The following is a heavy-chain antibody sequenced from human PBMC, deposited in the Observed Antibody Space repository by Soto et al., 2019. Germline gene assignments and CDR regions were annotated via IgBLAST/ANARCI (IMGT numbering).Heavy chain of an antibody. CDR2: ISYDGSNK. Sequence: QVQLVESGGGVVQPGRSLRLSCAASGFTFSSYAMHWVRQAPGKGLEWVAVISYDGSNKYYADSVKGRFTISRDNSKNTLYLQMNSLRAEDTAVYYCARVRSSYYYYYGMDVWGQGTTVTGSS. J-gene: IGHJ6*02. D-gene: IGHD6-13*01. V-gene: IGHV3-30-3*01. CDR3: ARVRSSYYYYYGMDV. CDR1: GFTFSSYA.